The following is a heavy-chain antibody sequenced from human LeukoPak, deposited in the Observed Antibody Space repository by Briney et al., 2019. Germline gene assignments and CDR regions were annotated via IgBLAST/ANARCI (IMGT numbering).Heavy chain of an antibody. Sequence: ASVKVSRMTCLYTFTGDFMHWVRPAPGQRREWMGGINHKGGVIFNVQKLRGRVTSTRDTSIRTAYMWKSRPRADKTAVYYSARVRPNSAMVHIDAWGQGTLLTVSS. J-gene: IGHJ5*02. CDR1: LYTFTGDF. CDR3: ARVRPNSAMVHIDA. V-gene: IGHV1-2*02. D-gene: IGHD5-18*01. CDR2: INHKGGVI.